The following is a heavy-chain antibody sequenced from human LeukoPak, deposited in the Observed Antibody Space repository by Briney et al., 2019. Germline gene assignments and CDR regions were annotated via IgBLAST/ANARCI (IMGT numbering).Heavy chain of an antibody. D-gene: IGHD3-10*01. Sequence: PGGSLRLSCAASGFTFSSYEMNWVRQAPGKGLEWVSYISSSGSTIYYADSVKGRFTISRDNAKNSLYLQMNSLRAEDTAVYYCVRGRYYYVLGSYLRHYYYGMDVWGKGTTVTVSS. CDR2: ISSSGSTI. CDR1: GFTFSSYE. CDR3: VRGRYYYVLGSYLRHYYYGMDV. V-gene: IGHV3-48*03. J-gene: IGHJ6*04.